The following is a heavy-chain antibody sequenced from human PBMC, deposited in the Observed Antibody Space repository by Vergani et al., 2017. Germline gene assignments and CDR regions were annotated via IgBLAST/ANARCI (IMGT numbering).Heavy chain of an antibody. J-gene: IGHJ5*02. CDR3: ARDGGYSNYEYRGFDP. CDR2: ISGSGGST. D-gene: IGHD4-11*01. CDR1: GGSISSYY. Sequence: VQLQESGPGLVKPSETLSLTCTVSGGSISSYYWSWVRQAPGKGLEWVSAISGSGGSTYYADSVKGRFTISRDNSKNTLYLQMNSLRAEDTAVYYCARDGGYSNYEYRGFDPWGQGTLVTVSS. V-gene: IGHV3-23*01.